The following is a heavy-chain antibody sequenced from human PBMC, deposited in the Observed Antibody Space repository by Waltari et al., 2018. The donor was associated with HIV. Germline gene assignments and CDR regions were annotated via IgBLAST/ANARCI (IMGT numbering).Heavy chain of an antibody. V-gene: IGHV3-66*01. CDR2: IYSGGST. Sequence: EVQLVDSGGGLVQPGGSLRLSCAASGFTVRNNSFRWVPQAPGKGLEWVSVIYSGGSTYYADSVKGRFTISRDNSKNTLYLQMNSLRVEDTAVYYCAREEAVTARGGIDVWGQGTMVTVSS. J-gene: IGHJ3*01. CDR1: GFTVRNNS. CDR3: AREEAVTARGGIDV. D-gene: IGHD3-10*01.